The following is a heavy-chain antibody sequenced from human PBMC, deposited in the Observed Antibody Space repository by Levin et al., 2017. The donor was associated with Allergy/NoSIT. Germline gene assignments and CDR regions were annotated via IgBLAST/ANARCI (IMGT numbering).Heavy chain of an antibody. V-gene: IGHV3-30*04. J-gene: IGHJ3*02. D-gene: IGHD3-16*01. CDR3: ARGIQAGDLGAFDI. CDR1: GFTFSSYA. Sequence: GESLKISCAASGFTFSSYAMHWVRQAPGKGLEWVAVISYDGSNKYYADSVKGRFTISRDNSKNTLYLQMNSLRAEDTAVYYCARGIQAGDLGAFDIWGQGTMVTVSS. CDR2: ISYDGSNK.